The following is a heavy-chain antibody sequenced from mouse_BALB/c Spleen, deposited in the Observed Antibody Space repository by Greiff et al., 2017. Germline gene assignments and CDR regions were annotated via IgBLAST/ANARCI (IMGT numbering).Heavy chain of an antibody. CDR3: SRRGNYDARDY. V-gene: IGHV1-14*01. Sequence: EVQLQQSGPELVKPGASVKMSCKASGYTFTSYVMHWVKQKPGQGLEWIGYINPYNDGTKYNEKFKGKATLTSDKSSSTAYMELSSLTSEDSAVDYCSRRGNYDARDYWGQGTSVTVSS. CDR1: GYTFTSYV. D-gene: IGHD2-1*01. CDR2: INPYNDGT. J-gene: IGHJ4*01.